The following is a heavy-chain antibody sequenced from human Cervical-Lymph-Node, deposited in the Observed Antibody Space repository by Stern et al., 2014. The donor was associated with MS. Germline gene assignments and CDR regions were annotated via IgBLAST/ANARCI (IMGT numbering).Heavy chain of an antibody. CDR2: VYYSGTT. CDR3: ARLSTVVDY. D-gene: IGHD4-23*01. J-gene: IGHJ4*02. CDR1: GDSISSYY. Sequence: QVQLVESGPGLVKPSETLSLTCTVSGDSISSYYWSWIRQPPGKGLEWIGHVYYSGTTYYNPSLTGRVTISVDTSQKQFSLKLNSVTAADTAVYYCARLSTVVDYWGQGTLVTVSS. V-gene: IGHV4-59*08.